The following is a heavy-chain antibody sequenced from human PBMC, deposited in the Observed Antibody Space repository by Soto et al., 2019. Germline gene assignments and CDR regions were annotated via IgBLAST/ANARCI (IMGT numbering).Heavy chain of an antibody. D-gene: IGHD3-3*01. CDR1: GGSISSGDYY. Sequence: QVQLQESGPGLVKPSQTLSLTCTVSGGSISSGDYYWSWIRQHPGKGLEWIGYIYYSGSTYYNPSXRXRCXISVDTSKNQFSLKLSSVTAADTAVYYCARWWSGSRQGFDPWGQGTLVTVSS. V-gene: IGHV4-31*03. CDR2: IYYSGST. CDR3: ARWWSGSRQGFDP. J-gene: IGHJ5*02.